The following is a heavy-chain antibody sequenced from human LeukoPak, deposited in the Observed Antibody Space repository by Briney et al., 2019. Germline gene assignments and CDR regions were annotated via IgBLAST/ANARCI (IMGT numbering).Heavy chain of an antibody. V-gene: IGHV3-21*01. CDR2: ISSSSTYI. Sequence: GGSLRLSCAASGFTFSTYSMNWVRQAPGKGLEWVSSISSSSTYIYYADSVKGRFTISRDNAKNSLYLQINSLGAEDTAMYYCARDIGEWFGERWAFDDYWGQGTLVTVSS. CDR1: GFTFSTYS. D-gene: IGHD3-10*01. CDR3: ARDIGEWFGERWAFDDY. J-gene: IGHJ4*02.